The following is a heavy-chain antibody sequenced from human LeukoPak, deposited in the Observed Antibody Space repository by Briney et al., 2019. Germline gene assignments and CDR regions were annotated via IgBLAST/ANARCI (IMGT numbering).Heavy chain of an antibody. CDR3: ARDLGGSGWSLGAY. CDR2: ISYDGSNK. V-gene: IGHV3-30*04. D-gene: IGHD6-19*01. Sequence: TGRSLRLSCAASGFIFSNYAMHWARQAPGKGLEWVAVISYDGSNKYYADSVKGRFTMSRDNSKKMLYLQMSSLRPEDTAVYYCARDLGGSGWSLGAYWGQGTLVTVSS. CDR1: GFIFSNYA. J-gene: IGHJ4*02.